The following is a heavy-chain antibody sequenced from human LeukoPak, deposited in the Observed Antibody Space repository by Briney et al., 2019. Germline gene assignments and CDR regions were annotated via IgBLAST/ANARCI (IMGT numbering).Heavy chain of an antibody. J-gene: IGHJ6*03. CDR1: GYTFTSYD. CDR3: ARGKVVPAAIYYYYYYMDV. CDR2: MNPNSGNT. V-gene: IGHV1-8*03. D-gene: IGHD2-15*01. Sequence: ASVKVSCTASGYTFTSYDINWVRQATGQGLEWMGWMNPNSGNTGYAQKFQGRVTITRNTSISTAYMELSSLRSEDTAVYYCARGKVVPAAIYYYYYYMDVWGKGTTVTVSS.